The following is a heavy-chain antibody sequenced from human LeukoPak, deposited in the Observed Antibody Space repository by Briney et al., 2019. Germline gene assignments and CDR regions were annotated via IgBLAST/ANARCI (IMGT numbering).Heavy chain of an antibody. Sequence: PSETLSLTRTVSGGSISSYYWSWIRQPAGKGLEWIGRIYTSGSTNYNPSLKSRVTMSVDTSKNQYSLKLSSVTAADTAVYYCARGAGIPYYYDSSTPRGVDNWFDPWGQGTLVTVSS. J-gene: IGHJ5*02. CDR3: ARGAGIPYYYDSSTPRGVDNWFDP. V-gene: IGHV4-4*07. D-gene: IGHD3-22*01. CDR2: IYTSGST. CDR1: GGSISSYY.